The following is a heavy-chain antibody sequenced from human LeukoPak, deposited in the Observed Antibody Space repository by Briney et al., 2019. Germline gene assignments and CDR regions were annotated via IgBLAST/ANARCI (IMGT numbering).Heavy chain of an antibody. CDR1: GFTFSYYW. J-gene: IGHJ4*02. V-gene: IGHV3-7*01. CDR2: IKQDGTEK. CDR3: ARHYYDTSGYYGRDYFDY. Sequence: GGSLRLSCAASGFTFSYYWMSWVRQAPGKGPEWVANIKQDGTEKYYEDSVKGRFTISRDNAKNSLYLQMNSLRAEDTAVYYCARHYYDTSGYYGRDYFDYWGQGTLVTASS. D-gene: IGHD3-22*01.